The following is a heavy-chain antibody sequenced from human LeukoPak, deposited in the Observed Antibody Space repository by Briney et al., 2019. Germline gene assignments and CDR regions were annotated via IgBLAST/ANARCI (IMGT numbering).Heavy chain of an antibody. CDR2: IYTSENT. CDR1: GGYLGSYY. Sequence: SETLSLTCTVSGGYLGSYYWSWIRQPAGKGLEWIGRIYTSENTDYNPSLKSRVTMSVDMSTSQFSLRLTSVTAADTAVYYCAREGGYGDYSKSFYYMDVWGKGTTVTVSS. D-gene: IGHD4-17*01. CDR3: AREGGYGDYSKSFYYMDV. J-gene: IGHJ6*03. V-gene: IGHV4-4*07.